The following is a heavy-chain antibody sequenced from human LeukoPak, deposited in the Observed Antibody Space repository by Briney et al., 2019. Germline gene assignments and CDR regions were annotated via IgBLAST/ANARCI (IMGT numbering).Heavy chain of an antibody. J-gene: IGHJ4*02. CDR2: ISGGSESA. V-gene: IGHV3-23*01. CDR1: GFTFSEYV. D-gene: IGHD1-7*01. CDR3: ARRSWGELPYLDY. Sequence: GGSLRLSCAASGFTFSEYVMTWERHAPGKGLEWVSAISGGSESAYYADSVKGRFTISRDNSKNTVYLQMNSLRGEDTAVYYCARRSWGELPYLDYWGQGSLVTVSS.